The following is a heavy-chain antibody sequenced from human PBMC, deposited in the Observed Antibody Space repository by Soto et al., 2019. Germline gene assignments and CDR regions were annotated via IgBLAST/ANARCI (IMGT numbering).Heavy chain of an antibody. V-gene: IGHV3-33*01. J-gene: IGHJ3*02. Sequence: QVQVVESGGGVVQPGRSLRLSCAASGFTFSNYGIHWVRQAPGKGLEWVAVIWYDGSKKYYADSVKGRFTISRDNSKNTLYLQMNSLRAEDTAVYYCARDGTRAFDIWGQGTRVNVSS. CDR3: ARDGTRAFDI. D-gene: IGHD1-26*01. CDR2: IWYDGSKK. CDR1: GFTFSNYG.